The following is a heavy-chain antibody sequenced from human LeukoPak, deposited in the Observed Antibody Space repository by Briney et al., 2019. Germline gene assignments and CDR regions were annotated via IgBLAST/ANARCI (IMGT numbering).Heavy chain of an antibody. Sequence: PRRSLRLSCAASGFTFSSYGMHWVRQAPGKGLEWVAVISDEGRNKYYADSVKGRFTISRDNSKNTLYLQMNSLRAEDTAVYYCAKNLIAARRPYYYYGMDVWGQGTTVTVS. CDR3: AKNLIAARRPYYYYGMDV. CDR2: ISDEGRNK. CDR1: GFTFSSYG. V-gene: IGHV3-30*18. J-gene: IGHJ6*02. D-gene: IGHD6-6*01.